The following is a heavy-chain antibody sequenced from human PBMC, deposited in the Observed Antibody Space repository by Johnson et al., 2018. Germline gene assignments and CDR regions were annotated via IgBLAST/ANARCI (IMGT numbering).Heavy chain of an antibody. V-gene: IGHV3-48*02. CDR1: GFTFSSYS. D-gene: IGHD3-22*01. CDR3: ARYFLTYYYDSSGYGDAFDI. J-gene: IGHJ3*02. Sequence: VQLVESGGGLVQPGGSLRLSCAASGFTFSSYSMNWVRQAPGKGLEWVSYISSSSSTIYYADSVKGRFTISRDNAKNSLYLQMNSLRDEDTAVYYCARYFLTYYYDSSGYGDAFDIWGQGTMVTVSS. CDR2: ISSSSSTI.